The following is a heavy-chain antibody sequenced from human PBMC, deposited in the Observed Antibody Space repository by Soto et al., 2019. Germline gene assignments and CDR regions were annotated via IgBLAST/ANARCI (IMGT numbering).Heavy chain of an antibody. V-gene: IGHV1-18*01. CDR2: ISAYNGNT. D-gene: IGHD3-22*01. J-gene: IGHJ4*02. Sequence: GASVKVSCKASGGTFSSYAISWVRQAPGQGLEWMGWISAYNGNTNYAQKLQGRVTMTTDTSTSTAYMELRSLRSDDTAVYYCAVRYYYDSSGYSDLDYWGQGTLVTVSS. CDR1: GGTFSSYA. CDR3: AVRYYYDSSGYSDLDY.